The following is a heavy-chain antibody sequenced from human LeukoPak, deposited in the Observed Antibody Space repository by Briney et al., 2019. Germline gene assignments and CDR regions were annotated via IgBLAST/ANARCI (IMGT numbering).Heavy chain of an antibody. CDR1: GGTFSSYA. Sequence: GASVKVSCKASGGTFSSYAISWVRQAPGQGLEWMGRIIPILGIANYAQKFQGRVTITADKSTSTAYMELSSLRSEDTAVYYCARDQLNVEMATYDYWGQGTLVTVSS. CDR2: IIPILGIA. CDR3: ARDQLNVEMATYDY. V-gene: IGHV1-69*04. J-gene: IGHJ4*02. D-gene: IGHD5-24*01.